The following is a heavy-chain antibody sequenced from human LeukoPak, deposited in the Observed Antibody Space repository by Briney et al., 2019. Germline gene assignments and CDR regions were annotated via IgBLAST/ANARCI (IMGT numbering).Heavy chain of an antibody. Sequence: PGGSLRLSCAASGFTVSSNYMSWVRQAPGKGLEWVSVMYSDGSAYYADSVKGRFTISRDNSKNRLFLQMNSLRAEDTAVYFCARTIAMTGIDHFDQWGQGTLATVS. V-gene: IGHV3-53*01. J-gene: IGHJ4*02. D-gene: IGHD6-19*01. CDR2: MYSDGSA. CDR1: GFTVSSNY. CDR3: ARTIAMTGIDHFDQ.